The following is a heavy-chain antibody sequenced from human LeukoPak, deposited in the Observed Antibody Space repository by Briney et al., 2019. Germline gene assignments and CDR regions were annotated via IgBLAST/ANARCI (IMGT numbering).Heavy chain of an antibody. CDR2: ISGSGGST. J-gene: IGHJ4*02. CDR3: AKVVLRFLEWLLYGGFDY. D-gene: IGHD3-3*01. V-gene: IGHV3-23*01. Sequence: GGSLRLSCAASRFIFSSYAMSWVRQAPGKGLEWVSAISGSGGSTYYADSVKGRFTISRDNSKNTLYLQMNSLRAEDTAVYYCAKVVLRFLEWLLYGGFDYWGQGTLVTVSS. CDR1: RFIFSSYA.